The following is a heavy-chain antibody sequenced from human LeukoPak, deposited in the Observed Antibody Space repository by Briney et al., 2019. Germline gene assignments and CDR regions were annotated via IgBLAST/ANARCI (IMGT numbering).Heavy chain of an antibody. J-gene: IGHJ4*02. CDR3: ARDPYCSSTSCPSY. D-gene: IGHD2-2*01. V-gene: IGHV3-30-3*01. Sequence: GGSLRLSCAASGFTFSSYAMHWVRQAPGKGLEWVAVISYDGSNKYYADSVKGRFTISRDNSKNTLYLQMNSLRAEDMAVYYCARDPYCSSTSCPSYWGQGTLVTVSS. CDR2: ISYDGSNK. CDR1: GFTFSSYA.